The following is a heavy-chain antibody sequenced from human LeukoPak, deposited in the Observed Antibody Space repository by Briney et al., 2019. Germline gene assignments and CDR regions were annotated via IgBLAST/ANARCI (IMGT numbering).Heavy chain of an antibody. CDR1: GFTFSSYS. Sequence: GGSLRLSCAGSGFTFSSYSMNWVRQAPGKGLEWVSSISSSSSYIYYADSVKGRFTISRDNAKNSLYLQMNSLRAEDTAVYYCTSDFWSGYSFDYWGQGTLVTVSS. J-gene: IGHJ4*02. D-gene: IGHD3-3*01. CDR2: ISSSSSYI. CDR3: TSDFWSGYSFDY. V-gene: IGHV3-21*01.